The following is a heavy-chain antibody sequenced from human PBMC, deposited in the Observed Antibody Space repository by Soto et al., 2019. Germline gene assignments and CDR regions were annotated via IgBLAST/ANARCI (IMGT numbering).Heavy chain of an antibody. V-gene: IGHV3-21*01. Sequence: PGGSLRLSCAASGFTFSSYSMNWVRQAPGKGLEWVSSISSSSSYIYYADSVKGRFTISRDNAKNSLYLQMNSLRVEDTAVYYCARDPLTAAGWFDPWGQGTLVTVS. J-gene: IGHJ5*02. D-gene: IGHD6-13*01. CDR1: GFTFSSYS. CDR3: ARDPLTAAGWFDP. CDR2: ISSSSSYI.